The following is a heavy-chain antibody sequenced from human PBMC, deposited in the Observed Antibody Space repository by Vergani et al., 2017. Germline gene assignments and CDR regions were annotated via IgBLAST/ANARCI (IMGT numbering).Heavy chain of an antibody. CDR3: ARVGGYYDSSGFPSAYFDY. V-gene: IGHV4-30-4*08. CDR1: GGSISSGDYY. J-gene: IGHJ4*02. CDR2: IYYSGST. D-gene: IGHD3-22*01. Sequence: QVQLQESGPGLVKPSQTLSLTCTVSGGSISSGDYYWSWFRQPPGKGLEWIGYIYYSGSTYYNPSLKSRVTISVDTSKNQFSLKLSSVTAADTAVYYCARVGGYYDSSGFPSAYFDYWGQGPLVTVSS.